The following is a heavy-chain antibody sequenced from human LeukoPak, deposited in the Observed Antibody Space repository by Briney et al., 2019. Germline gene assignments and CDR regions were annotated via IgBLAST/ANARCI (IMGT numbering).Heavy chain of an antibody. CDR3: ARHGQTAYDSSGYYR. CDR2: LHYSGST. CDR1: GGSISSGAYY. J-gene: IGHJ4*02. Sequence: SETLSLTCSVSGGSISSGAYYWGWIRQPPGKGLEWIGSLHYSGSTYYNPSLKSRVTISVDTSKNHFSLNLSSVTAADTAVYYCARHGQTAYDSSGYYRWGQGFLVTVSS. V-gene: IGHV4-39*01. D-gene: IGHD3-22*01.